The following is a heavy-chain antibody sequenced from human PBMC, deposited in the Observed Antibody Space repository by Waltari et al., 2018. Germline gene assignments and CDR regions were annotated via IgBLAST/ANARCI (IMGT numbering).Heavy chain of an antibody. CDR3: ARDSPEWGSPSCLDY. D-gene: IGHD2-2*01. V-gene: IGHV3-21*01. J-gene: IGHJ4*02. CDR2: MSSSSTYI. Sequence: EVQLAESGGGLVKPGGSLRLSCAASGFTFNVYTMNWVRQAPGKGLEWVSSMSSSSTYIDYAESVKCRFTISRDNAKNSLYLQMKSLGAEDTAVYYCARDSPEWGSPSCLDYWGQGTLVTVSS. CDR1: GFTFNVYT.